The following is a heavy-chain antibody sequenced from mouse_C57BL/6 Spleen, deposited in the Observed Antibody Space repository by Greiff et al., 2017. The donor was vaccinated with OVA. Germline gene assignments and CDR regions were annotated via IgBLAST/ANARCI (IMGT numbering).Heavy chain of an antibody. V-gene: IGHV1-64*01. CDR1: GYTFTSYW. CDR2: IHPNSGST. D-gene: IGHD1-1*01. Sequence: VQLQQPGAELVKPGASVKLSCKASGYTFTSYWMHWVKQRPGQGLEWIGMIHPNSGSTNYNEKFKSKATLTVDKSSSTAYMQLSSLTSEDSAVYYCASMVITTVVAEMDYWGQGTSVTVSS. CDR3: ASMVITTVVAEMDY. J-gene: IGHJ4*01.